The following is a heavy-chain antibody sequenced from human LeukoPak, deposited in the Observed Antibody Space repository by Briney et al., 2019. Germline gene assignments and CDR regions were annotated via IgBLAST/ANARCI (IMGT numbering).Heavy chain of an antibody. CDR2: IYYSGST. J-gene: IGHJ4*02. D-gene: IGHD3-22*01. CDR1: GGSISSYY. Sequence: SETLSLTCTVSGGSISSYYWSWIRQPPGKGLEWIGYIYYSGSTNYNPSLKSRVTISVDTSKNQFSLKLSSVTAADTAVYYCASQRRDYYDSSGSVLTDYWGQGTLVTVSS. CDR3: ASQRRDYYDSSGSVLTDY. V-gene: IGHV4-59*01.